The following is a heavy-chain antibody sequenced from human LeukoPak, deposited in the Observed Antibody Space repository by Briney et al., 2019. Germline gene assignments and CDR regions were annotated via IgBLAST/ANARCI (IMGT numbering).Heavy chain of an antibody. Sequence: PGGSLRLSCAASGFTFSSYWMSWVRQAPGKGLEWVANIKQDGSEKYYVDSVKGRFIISRDNAKNSLYLQMNSLRAEDTAVYYCARGPTLLRLDWLPSRYYFDYWGQGTLVTVSS. V-gene: IGHV3-7*01. CDR2: IKQDGSEK. CDR3: ARGPTLLRLDWLPSRYYFDY. D-gene: IGHD3-9*01. J-gene: IGHJ4*02. CDR1: GFTFSSYW.